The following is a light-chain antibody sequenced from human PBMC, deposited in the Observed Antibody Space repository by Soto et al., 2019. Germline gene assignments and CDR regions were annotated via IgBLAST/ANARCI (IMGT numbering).Light chain of an antibody. CDR1: QSVSSSY. V-gene: IGKV3-20*01. Sequence: EIVLTQSPGTLSLSPGERATPSCRASQSVSSSYLAWYQQKPGQAPRLLIYGASSRATGIPDRFSGSGSGTDFTLTISRLEFEDFSAYYCQPNGRPSRSFGHG. CDR3: QPNGRPSRS. J-gene: IGKJ1*01. CDR2: GAS.